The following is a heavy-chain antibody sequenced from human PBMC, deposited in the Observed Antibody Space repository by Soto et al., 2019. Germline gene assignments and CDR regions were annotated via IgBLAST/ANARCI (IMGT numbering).Heavy chain of an antibody. Sequence: QVQLVESGGGVVQPGRSLRLSCAASGFTFSSYAMHWVRQAPGKGLEWVAVISYDGSNKYYADSVKGRFTISRDNSKNTLYLQMNSLRAEDTAVYYCARSFTWAGGMYVWGQGTTVTVSS. CDR2: ISYDGSNK. D-gene: IGHD3-10*01. V-gene: IGHV3-30-3*01. J-gene: IGHJ6*02. CDR3: ARSFTWAGGMYV. CDR1: GFTFSSYA.